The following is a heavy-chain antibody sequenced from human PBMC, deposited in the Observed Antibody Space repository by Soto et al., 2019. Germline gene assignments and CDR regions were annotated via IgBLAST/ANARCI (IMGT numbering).Heavy chain of an antibody. Sequence: QVQLVESGGGVVQPGRSLRLSCAAAGFSFSDYGMHWVRQGPGKGLEWVAAISHGGIRKHYADSVKGRFTISRDNSKKTVDLHLSRLRSDDTAKYYCVKAWVGGSNRYQLDYWGQGTVVTVSS. CDR2: ISHGGIRK. D-gene: IGHD1-26*01. J-gene: IGHJ4*02. CDR1: GFSFSDYG. V-gene: IGHV3-30*18. CDR3: VKAWVGGSNRYQLDY.